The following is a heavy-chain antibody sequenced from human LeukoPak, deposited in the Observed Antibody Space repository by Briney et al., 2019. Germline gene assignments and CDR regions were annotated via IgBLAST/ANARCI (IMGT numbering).Heavy chain of an antibody. CDR3: ARAIAAPRTHFDY. Sequence: SETLSLTCTVSGGSISSYYWSWIRQPPGKGLEWIGYIYYSRSTNYNPSLKSRVTISVDTSKNQFSLKLSSVTAADTAVYYCARAIAAPRTHFDYWGQGTLVTVSS. J-gene: IGHJ4*02. D-gene: IGHD6-6*01. V-gene: IGHV4-59*01. CDR1: GGSISSYY. CDR2: IYYSRST.